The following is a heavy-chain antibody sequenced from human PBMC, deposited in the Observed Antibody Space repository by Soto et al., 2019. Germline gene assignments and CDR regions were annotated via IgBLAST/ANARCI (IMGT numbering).Heavy chain of an antibody. D-gene: IGHD6-19*01. CDR3: ARDPGTVVPGPHGYYFDY. V-gene: IGHV6-1*01. Sequence: SQTLSLTCAISGDSVSSSSAAWTWIRQSPSRGLEWLGRTYYRSRWYNDYAVSVKSRISITPGTSKNQFSLQLNSVTPDDTAEYYCARDPGTVVPGPHGYYFDYWGQGTLVTVSS. J-gene: IGHJ4*02. CDR1: GDSVSSSSAA. CDR2: TYYRSRWYN.